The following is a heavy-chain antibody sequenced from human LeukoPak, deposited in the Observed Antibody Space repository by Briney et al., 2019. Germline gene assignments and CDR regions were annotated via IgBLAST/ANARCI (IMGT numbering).Heavy chain of an antibody. CDR2: ISYDGRNK. CDR1: GFTVSTNY. CDR3: ARDLSGPDY. Sequence: GRSLRLSCAASGFTVSTNYMNWVRQAPGRGLEWVAVISYDGRNKYYADSVKGRFTISRDNSKTTLYLQMNSLRADDTAVYYCARDLSGPDYWGQGTQVTVSS. V-gene: IGHV3-30*03. J-gene: IGHJ4*02.